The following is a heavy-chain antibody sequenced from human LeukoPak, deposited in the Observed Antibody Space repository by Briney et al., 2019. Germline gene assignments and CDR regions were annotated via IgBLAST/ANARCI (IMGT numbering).Heavy chain of an antibody. J-gene: IGHJ6*02. V-gene: IGHV3-9*01. D-gene: IGHD3-3*01. CDR2: ISWNSGSI. CDR3: AKDITIFGVVIIPGTSYGMDV. Sequence: SGGSLRLSCAASGFTFDDYAMHWVRRAPGKGLEWVSGISWNSGSIGYADSVKGRFTISRDNAKNSLYLQMNSLRAEDTALYYCAKDITIFGVVIIPGTSYGMDVWGQGTTVTVSS. CDR1: GFTFDDYA.